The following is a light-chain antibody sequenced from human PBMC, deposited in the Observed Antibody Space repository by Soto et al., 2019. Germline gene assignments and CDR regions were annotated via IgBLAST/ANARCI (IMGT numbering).Light chain of an antibody. CDR2: DVS. Sequence: QSVLTQPASVSGSPGQSITISCTGASSDVGAYDYVSWYQQHPVKAPKLMIFDVSNRPSGVSNRFYGSKSGNTASLTISGLQAEDEADYYCSSYTSTSTGVFGTG. CDR1: SSDVGAYDY. V-gene: IGLV2-14*01. CDR3: SSYTSTSTGV. J-gene: IGLJ1*01.